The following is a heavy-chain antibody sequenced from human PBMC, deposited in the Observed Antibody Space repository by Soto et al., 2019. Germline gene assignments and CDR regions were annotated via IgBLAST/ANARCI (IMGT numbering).Heavy chain of an antibody. J-gene: IGHJ4*02. V-gene: IGHV1-69*06. Sequence: SVKVSCKASGGTFSSYAISWVRQAPGQGLEWMGGIIPIFGTANYAQKFQGRVTITADKSTSTAYMELSSLRSEDTAVYYCARDSCGGGSCYSDYWGQGTLVTVSS. CDR3: ARDSCGGGSCYSDY. D-gene: IGHD2-15*01. CDR1: GGTFSSYA. CDR2: IIPIFGTA.